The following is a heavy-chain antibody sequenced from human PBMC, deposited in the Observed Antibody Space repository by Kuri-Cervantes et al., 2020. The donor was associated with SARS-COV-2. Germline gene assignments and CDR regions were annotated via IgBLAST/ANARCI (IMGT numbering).Heavy chain of an antibody. CDR3: ARRACSSTSCYRGLRAFDI. CDR2: IYYSGST. D-gene: IGHD2-2*01. CDR1: GVSISSYY. V-gene: IGHV4-59*08. J-gene: IGHJ3*02. Sequence: ESLKISCTVSGVSISSYYWSWIRQPPGKGLEWIGYIYYSGSTNYNPSLKSRVTISVDTSKNQFCLKLSYVTAADTAVYYCARRACSSTSCYRGLRAFDIWGQGTMVTVSS.